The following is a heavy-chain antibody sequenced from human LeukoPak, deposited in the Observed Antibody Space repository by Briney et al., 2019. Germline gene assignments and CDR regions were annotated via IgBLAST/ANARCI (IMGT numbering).Heavy chain of an antibody. V-gene: IGHV4-59*01. Sequence: SETLSLTCSVSDGSINSYYWNWIRQPPGKGLEWIAYIYYSGSTNYNPSLKSRVTISVDTSKNQFSLKLSSVTAADTAVYYCARDDYFNIGGYSGLDCWGQGTLVTVSS. J-gene: IGHJ4*02. CDR3: ARDDYFNIGGYSGLDC. D-gene: IGHD4-23*01. CDR2: IYYSGST. CDR1: DGSINSYY.